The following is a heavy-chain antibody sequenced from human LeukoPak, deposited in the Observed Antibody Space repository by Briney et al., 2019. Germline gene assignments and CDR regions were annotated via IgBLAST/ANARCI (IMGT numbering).Heavy chain of an antibody. J-gene: IGHJ4*02. D-gene: IGHD3-10*01. V-gene: IGHV3-30*02. CDR1: GFTFSSYG. CDR3: AKDRDYGSGTIDY. Sequence: GGSLRLSCAASGFTFSSYGMHWVRQAPGKGLEWVAFIRYDGSNKYYADSVKGRFAISRDNSKNTLYLQMNSLRAEDTAVYYCAKDRDYGSGTIDYWGQGTLVTVSS. CDR2: IRYDGSNK.